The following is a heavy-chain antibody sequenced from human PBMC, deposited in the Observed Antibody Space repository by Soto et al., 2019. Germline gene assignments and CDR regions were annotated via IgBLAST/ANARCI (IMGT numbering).Heavy chain of an antibody. V-gene: IGHV4-39*07. Sequence: PSETLSLTCTVSGGSISSSSYYWGWIRQPPGKGLEWIGSIYYSGSTYYNPSLKSRVTFSVDTSKNQFSLNLTSVTASDTALYYCARGFPVYSYFYYLDVWAKGTTVTVSS. J-gene: IGHJ6*03. CDR2: IYYSGST. CDR3: ARGFPVYSYFYYLDV. D-gene: IGHD4-17*01. CDR1: GGSISSSSYY.